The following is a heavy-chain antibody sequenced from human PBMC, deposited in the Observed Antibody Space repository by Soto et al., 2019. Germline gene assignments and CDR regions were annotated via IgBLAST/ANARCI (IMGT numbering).Heavy chain of an antibody. CDR2: ISGSDDRT. V-gene: IGHV3-23*01. D-gene: IGHD2-15*01. J-gene: IGHJ4*02. Sequence: GGSLRLSCAASGFTFSSYAMSWVRQAPGKGLEWVSGISGSDDRTYYADTVKGRFSISRDNSKNTLYLQMNSLRAEDTAVYYCAKDPKIVVVVPHFDYWGQGTLVTVSS. CDR1: GFTFSSYA. CDR3: AKDPKIVVVVPHFDY.